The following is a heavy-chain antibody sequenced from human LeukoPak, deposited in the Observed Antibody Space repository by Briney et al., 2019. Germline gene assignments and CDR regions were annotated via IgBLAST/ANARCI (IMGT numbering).Heavy chain of an antibody. CDR3: ARRRGAHTANALDI. CDR2: IYSSGST. J-gene: IGHJ3*02. Sequence: SETLSLTCTVSGGSISSYYWSWIRQPPGKGLEWIGYIYSSGSTNYNPSLKSRVTISVDTSKNQFSLKLSSVTAADTAVYYCARRRGAHTANALDIWGQGTMVAVSS. V-gene: IGHV4-59*08. D-gene: IGHD3-10*01. CDR1: GGSISSYY.